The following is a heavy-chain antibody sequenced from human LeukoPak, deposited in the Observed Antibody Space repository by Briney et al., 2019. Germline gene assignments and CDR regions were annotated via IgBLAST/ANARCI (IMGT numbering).Heavy chain of an antibody. Sequence: PSETLSLTCAVYGGSFSGYYWSWIRQPPGKGLEWIGEINHSGSTNYNPSLKSRVTISVDTSKNQFSLKLSSVTAADTAVYYCARASSRGYSYGRRFDYWGQGTLVTVSS. J-gene: IGHJ4*02. CDR1: GGSFSGYY. CDR3: ARASSRGYSYGRRFDY. V-gene: IGHV4-34*01. CDR2: INHSGST. D-gene: IGHD5-18*01.